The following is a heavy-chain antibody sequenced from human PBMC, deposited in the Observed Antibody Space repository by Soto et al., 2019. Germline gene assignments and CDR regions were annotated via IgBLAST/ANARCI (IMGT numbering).Heavy chain of an antibody. J-gene: IGHJ6*02. Sequence: DVQVLESGGGLVQPGGSLRLSCAGSGFTFSSYAMTWVRQAPGKGLEWVSTTRSNGEYTYYAGSVQGRFTVSRDNSKNALFLEMSSLRAEDTAVYYCAKESKSVPVSASRVYGMDVWGQGTTVTVSS. V-gene: IGHV3-23*01. CDR1: GFTFSSYA. D-gene: IGHD2-2*01. CDR2: TRSNGEYT. CDR3: AKESKSVPVSASRVYGMDV.